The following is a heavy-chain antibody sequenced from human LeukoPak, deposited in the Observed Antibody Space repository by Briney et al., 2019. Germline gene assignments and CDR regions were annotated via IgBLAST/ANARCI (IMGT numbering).Heavy chain of an antibody. CDR1: GGTFSSYA. D-gene: IGHD2-8*01. J-gene: IGHJ4*02. CDR2: IIPILGIA. Sequence: SVKVSCKASGGTFSSYAISWVRQAPGQGLEWMGRIIPILGIANYAQKFQGRVTITADKSTSTAYMELSSLRSEDTAVYYCARAGLRDCTNGVCYVDYWGQGTLVTVSS. CDR3: ARAGLRDCTNGVCYVDY. V-gene: IGHV1-69*04.